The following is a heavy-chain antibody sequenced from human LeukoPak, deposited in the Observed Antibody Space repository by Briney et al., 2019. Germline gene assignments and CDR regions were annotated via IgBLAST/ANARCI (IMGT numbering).Heavy chain of an antibody. CDR1: GFTFSDYS. CDR3: ARLIVMLPAATDAFDI. V-gene: IGHV3-11*04. Sequence: PGGSLRLSCAASGFTFSDYSMSWIRQAPGKGLEWVSYIRSSGNTIYYADSVKGRFTISRDNAKNLLYLQMNSLRAEDTAVYYCARLIVMLPAATDAFDIWGQGTMVTVSS. CDR2: IRSSGNTI. D-gene: IGHD2-2*01. J-gene: IGHJ3*02.